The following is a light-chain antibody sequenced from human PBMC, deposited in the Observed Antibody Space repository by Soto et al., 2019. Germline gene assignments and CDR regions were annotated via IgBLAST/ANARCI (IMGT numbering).Light chain of an antibody. J-gene: IGKJ4*01. V-gene: IGKV1-8*01. CDR1: QGISSY. CDR3: QQYYSYPLT. CDR2: AAS. Sequence: TQSPSSLSASTGDRVTITCRASQGISSYLAWYQQKPGKAPKLLIYAASTLQSGVPSRFSGSGSGTDFTHTISCLQSEDFATYYCQQYYSYPLTFGGGTKVDIK.